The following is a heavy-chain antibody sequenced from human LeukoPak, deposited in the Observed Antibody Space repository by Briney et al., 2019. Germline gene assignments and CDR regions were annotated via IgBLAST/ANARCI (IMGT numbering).Heavy chain of an antibody. CDR2: IRIKGNNYAT. D-gene: IGHD2-2*01. Sequence: GGSLRLSCAASGFTFSGSGLHWVRQASGKGLEWDGRIRIKGNNYATSYAASVNGRFTISRDDSKNTAYLQMNSLKTEDTAVYYCTTEDCSSISCPVWFDPWGQGTLVTVSS. V-gene: IGHV3-73*01. J-gene: IGHJ5*02. CDR1: GFTFSGSG. CDR3: TTEDCSSISCPVWFDP.